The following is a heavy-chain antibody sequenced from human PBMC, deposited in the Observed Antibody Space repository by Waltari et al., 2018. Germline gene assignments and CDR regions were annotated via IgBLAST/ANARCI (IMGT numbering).Heavy chain of an antibody. D-gene: IGHD5-18*01. J-gene: IGHJ4*02. V-gene: IGHV4-39*07. CDR1: DDSITSNSFY. CDR3: ANKRGYTSSYYFDF. CDR2: LYYGGST. Sequence: QLLLQESGPGLVKPSETLSLPCIVPDDSITSNSFYWGWIRHPPGKGLGWIASLYYGGSTFYSPSLRSRFSVLLDTSTNPFSLNWYSVTAADTAVYFCANKRGYTSSYYFDFWGQGALVTVSS.